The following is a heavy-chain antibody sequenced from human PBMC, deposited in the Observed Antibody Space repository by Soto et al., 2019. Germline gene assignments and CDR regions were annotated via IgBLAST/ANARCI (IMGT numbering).Heavy chain of an antibody. J-gene: IGHJ4*02. CDR3: ARCCAVPGAHIYY. D-gene: IGHD6-19*01. CDR1: GGSISGSY. V-gene: IGHV4-59*01. Sequence: PSETLSLTCSVSGGSISGSYWSWIRQSPGKGLEWLGYVYYTGSTNYSPSLRSRVSISVDTSKNVLSLRPSSVTAADTAVYFCARCCAVPGAHIYYWGQGTQVTVSS. CDR2: VYYTGST.